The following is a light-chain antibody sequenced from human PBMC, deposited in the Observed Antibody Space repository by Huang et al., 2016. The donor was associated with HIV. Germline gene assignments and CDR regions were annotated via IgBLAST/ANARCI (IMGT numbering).Light chain of an antibody. CDR1: QSICSY. Sequence: DIQMTQSPSSLSASVGDRVIITCRASQSICSYLNWYQQQPGKAPNLLIYAASSLQSGVPSRFSGSGSGTDFTLTIRSLQPEDFATYYCQQSYSNTFTFGAGTKVDVK. J-gene: IGKJ3*01. V-gene: IGKV1-39*01. CDR2: AAS. CDR3: QQSYSNTFT.